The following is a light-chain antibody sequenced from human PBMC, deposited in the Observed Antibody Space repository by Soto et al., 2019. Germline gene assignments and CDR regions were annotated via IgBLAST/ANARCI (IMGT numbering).Light chain of an antibody. Sequence: IQLTQSPSSLSASVGDRVTITCRASQGISSYLAWYQQKPGKAPKLPIYAASTSQSGVPSRFSGSGSGTDFTLTISSLQPEDLATYYCQQHNSYRTFTFGPGTKVDIK. CDR3: QQHNSYRTFT. J-gene: IGKJ3*01. CDR2: AAS. CDR1: QGISSY. V-gene: IGKV1-9*01.